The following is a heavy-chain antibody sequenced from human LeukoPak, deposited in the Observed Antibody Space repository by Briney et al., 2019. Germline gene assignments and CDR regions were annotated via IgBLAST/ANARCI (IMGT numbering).Heavy chain of an antibody. V-gene: IGHV3-53*04. D-gene: IGHD5-24*01. CDR2: IYSGGST. CDR1: GFTVSSNY. J-gene: IGHJ4*02. CDR3: ARSDGYNVFDY. Sequence: GGSLRLSCAASGFTVSSNYMSWVRQAPGKGLEWVSVIYSGGSTYYADSVKGRFTISRHNSKNTLYLQMNSLRAGDTAVYYCARSDGYNVFDYWGQGTLVTVSS.